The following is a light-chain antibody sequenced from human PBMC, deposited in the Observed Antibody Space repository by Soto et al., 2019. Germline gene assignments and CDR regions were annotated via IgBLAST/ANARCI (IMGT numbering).Light chain of an antibody. CDR3: QQYGGSPRT. CDR1: QSVSSS. CDR2: GAS. Sequence: EIVLTQSPGTLSLSPGEGATLSCRASQSVSSSLAWYQQKRGQAPRLLIHGASSRATGIPDRFSGSGSGTDFTLTISRLEPEDFAVYYCQQYGGSPRTCGQGTKVEVK. V-gene: IGKV3-20*01. J-gene: IGKJ1*01.